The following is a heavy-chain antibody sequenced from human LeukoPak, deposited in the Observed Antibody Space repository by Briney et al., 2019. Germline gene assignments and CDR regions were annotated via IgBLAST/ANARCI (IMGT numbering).Heavy chain of an antibody. CDR1: GYTFTSYG. CDR2: ISAYNGNT. D-gene: IGHD6-13*01. Sequence: GASVKVSCKASGYTFTSYGISWVRQAPGQGLEWMGWISAYNGNTNYAQKFQGRVTMTRNTSISTAYMELSSLRSEDTAVYYCARWLTRHSSSWYGSHYMDVWGKGTTVTVSS. V-gene: IGHV1-18*01. CDR3: ARWLTRHSSSWYGSHYMDV. J-gene: IGHJ6*03.